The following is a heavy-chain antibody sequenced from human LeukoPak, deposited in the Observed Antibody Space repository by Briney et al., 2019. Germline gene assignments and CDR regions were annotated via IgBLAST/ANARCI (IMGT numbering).Heavy chain of an antibody. CDR3: AKDRSPMITHVFDY. CDR2: ISGSAGST. CDR1: GITFSSYA. Sequence: PGGSLRLSCAASGITFSSYAMSWVRQAPGKGLEWVSGISGSAGSTYYADSVKGRFTISRDNSKNKLYPQLSTLRAEDTAIFYCAKDRSPMITHVFDYWGQGTLVTASS. V-gene: IGHV3-23*01. J-gene: IGHJ4*02. D-gene: IGHD3-16*01.